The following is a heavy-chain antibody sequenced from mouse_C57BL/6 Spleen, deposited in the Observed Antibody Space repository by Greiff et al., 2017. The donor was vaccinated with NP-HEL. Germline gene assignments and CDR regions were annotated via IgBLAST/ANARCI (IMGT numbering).Heavy chain of an antibody. D-gene: IGHD2-5*01. J-gene: IGHJ4*01. CDR2: ISSGSSTI. CDR1: GFTFSDYG. V-gene: IGHV5-17*01. Sequence: EVMLVESGGGLVKPGGSLKLSCAASGFTFSDYGMHWVRQAPEKGLEWVAYISSGSSTIYYADTVKGRFTISRDNAKNTLFLQMTSLRSEDTAMYYCARVYYSNPYTMDYWGQGTSVTVSS. CDR3: ARVYYSNPYTMDY.